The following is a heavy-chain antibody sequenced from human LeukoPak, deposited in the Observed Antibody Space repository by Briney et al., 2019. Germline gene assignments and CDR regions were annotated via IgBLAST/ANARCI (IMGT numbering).Heavy chain of an antibody. V-gene: IGHV3-30*02. Sequence: GGSLSLSCAASGFTFCSYGMHWVRQAPGKGMEWVAFIRYDGSNKYYADSVKGRFTISRDNSKNTLYLQMNSLRAEDTAVYYCARYSPYYYYGMDVWGQGTTVTVSS. J-gene: IGHJ6*02. D-gene: IGHD2-15*01. CDR3: ARYSPYYYYGMDV. CDR1: GFTFCSYG. CDR2: IRYDGSNK.